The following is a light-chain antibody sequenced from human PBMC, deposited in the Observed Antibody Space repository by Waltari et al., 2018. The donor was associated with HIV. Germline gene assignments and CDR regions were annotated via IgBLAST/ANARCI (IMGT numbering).Light chain of an antibody. CDR3: CSHAGSDVV. CDR2: EVT. J-gene: IGLJ2*01. Sequence: QSALTQPTSASGSPGQSVTISCTGTSSDVGVYNYISWYQQHPGKAPKLMIFEVTKRPSGVPDRFSGSKSGNTASLTVSGLQAEEEAVYYCCSHAGSDVVFGGGTNLTVL. CDR1: SSDVGVYNY. V-gene: IGLV2-8*01.